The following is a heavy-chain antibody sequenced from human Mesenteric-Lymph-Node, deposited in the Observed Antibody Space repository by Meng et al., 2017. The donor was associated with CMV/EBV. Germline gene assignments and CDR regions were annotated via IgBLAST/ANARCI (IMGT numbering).Heavy chain of an antibody. Sequence: SVKVSCKASGYTFTGYYMHWVRQAPGQGLEWMGGIIPIIGSTNYAQKFQGRVSITTDDSTSTAYMELTSLRSEDTAIYYCARGYSGLPDRIYYGMDVWGQGTTVTVSS. CDR3: ARGYSGLPDRIYYGMDV. D-gene: IGHD2-15*01. J-gene: IGHJ6*02. V-gene: IGHV1-69*05. CDR1: GYTFTGYY. CDR2: IIPIIGST.